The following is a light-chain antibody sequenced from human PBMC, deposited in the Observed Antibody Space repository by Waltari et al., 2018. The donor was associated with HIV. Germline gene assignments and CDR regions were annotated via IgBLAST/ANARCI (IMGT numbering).Light chain of an antibody. V-gene: IGKV3-20*01. CDR3: QQYGTSPRT. J-gene: IGKJ2*01. CDR2: GAS. Sequence: EIVLTQSPGTLSLSPGERATLSCRASQSVDNNYLAWHQHRPGQAPRLLIFGASSRATGIADRFSASGSGTDFTLTISSLDPSDYAMYYCQQYGTSPRTFGQGTRVEIK. CDR1: QSVDNNY.